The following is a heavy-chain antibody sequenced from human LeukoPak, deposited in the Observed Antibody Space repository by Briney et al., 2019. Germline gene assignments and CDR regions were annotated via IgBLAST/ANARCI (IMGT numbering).Heavy chain of an antibody. D-gene: IGHD2-8*01. CDR3: ARDLMKSYNWFDP. V-gene: IGHV4-61*02. CDR1: GGSISSGSYY. CDR2: IYTSGST. J-gene: IGHJ5*02. Sequence: SETLSLTCTVSGGSISSGSYYWSWIRQPAGKGLEWIGRIYTSGSTNYNPSLKSRVTISVDTSKNQFSLKLNSVTAADTAVYYCARDLMKSYNWFDPWGQGTLVTVSS.